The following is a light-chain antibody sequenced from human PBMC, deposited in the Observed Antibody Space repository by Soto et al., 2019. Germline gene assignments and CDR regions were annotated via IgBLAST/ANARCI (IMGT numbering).Light chain of an antibody. Sequence: QSVLTQPPSVSGSPGQSVAISCTGTSSDVGSNNRVSWYQQPPGTAPKLIIYDVSNRPSGIPDRFSGSRSANTASLTISGLQAEDEADYYRSSFTTSNTYVFGTGTKLTVL. CDR2: DVS. J-gene: IGLJ1*01. CDR1: SSDVGSNNR. CDR3: SSFTTSNTYV. V-gene: IGLV2-18*02.